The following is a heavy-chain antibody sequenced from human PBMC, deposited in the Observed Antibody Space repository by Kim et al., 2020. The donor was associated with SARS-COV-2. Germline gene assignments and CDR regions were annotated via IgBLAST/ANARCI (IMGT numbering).Heavy chain of an antibody. J-gene: IGHJ4*02. D-gene: IGHD2-8*01. Sequence: TGGVGVGWIRQPPGKALEWLAIIYWDDDKRYSPSLKSRLTITKDTSKNQVVLAMTNMDPVDTATYYCAHTGPIVPRLGFARDFDYWGQGTLAT. CDR3: AHTGPIVPRLGFARDFDY. CDR2: IYWDDDK. CDR1: TGGVG. V-gene: IGHV2-5*02.